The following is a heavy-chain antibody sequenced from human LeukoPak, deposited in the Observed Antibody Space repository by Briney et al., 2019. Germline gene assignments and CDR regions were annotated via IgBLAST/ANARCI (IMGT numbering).Heavy chain of an antibody. Sequence: PGGSLRLSCAAAGFTFTSYSMNWVRQHPGRGLEWVSSISGDSIHIYYADSVRGRFTISRDNAKSSLFLQMNSLRAEDTAVYYCARCSSTGCASSPLAGYLYWGQGTLVTVSS. J-gene: IGHJ4*02. D-gene: IGHD2-2*01. CDR2: ISGDSIHI. CDR1: GFTFTSYS. CDR3: ARCSSTGCASSPLAGYLY. V-gene: IGHV3-21*01.